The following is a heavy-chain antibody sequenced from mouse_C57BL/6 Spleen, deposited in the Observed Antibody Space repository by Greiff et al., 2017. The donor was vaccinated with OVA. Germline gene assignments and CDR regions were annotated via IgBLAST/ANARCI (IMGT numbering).Heavy chain of an antibody. CDR1: GYSITSGYY. Sequence: EVQRVESGPGLVKPSQSLSLTCSVTGYSITSGYYWNWIRQFPGNKLEWMGYISYDGSNNYNPSLKNRISITRDTSKNQFFLKLNSVTTEDTATYYCGSSNWYFDVWGTGTTVTVSS. V-gene: IGHV3-6*01. J-gene: IGHJ1*03. CDR3: GSSNWYFDV. CDR2: ISYDGSN. D-gene: IGHD1-1*01.